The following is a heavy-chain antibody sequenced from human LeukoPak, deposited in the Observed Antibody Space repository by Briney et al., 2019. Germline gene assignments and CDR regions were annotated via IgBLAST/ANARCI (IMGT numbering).Heavy chain of an antibody. Sequence: ASVKVSCKTSGYSSTGYYMHWVRQAPGRGLEWMGWINPKNGGTNYPQKFQGRVTMTTDTSVGTAYMELSSLASDDTAVYYCARRGAYFDYWGQGTLVTVSS. V-gene: IGHV1-2*02. CDR2: INPKNGGT. CDR3: ARRGAYFDY. CDR1: GYSSTGYY. J-gene: IGHJ4*02.